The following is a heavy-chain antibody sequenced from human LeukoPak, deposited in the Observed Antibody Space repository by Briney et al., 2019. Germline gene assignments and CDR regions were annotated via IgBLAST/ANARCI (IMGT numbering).Heavy chain of an antibody. Sequence: GSLRLSCAASGFTFSDYYMSWIRQAPGKGLEWIGEINHSGSTNYNPSLKSRVTISVDTSKNQFSLKLSSVTAADTAVYYCARGGAAAGTDDYYYFDYWGQGTLVTVSS. CDR2: INHSGST. CDR1: GFTFSDYY. D-gene: IGHD6-13*01. V-gene: IGHV4-34*08. CDR3: ARGGAAAGTDDYYYFDY. J-gene: IGHJ4*02.